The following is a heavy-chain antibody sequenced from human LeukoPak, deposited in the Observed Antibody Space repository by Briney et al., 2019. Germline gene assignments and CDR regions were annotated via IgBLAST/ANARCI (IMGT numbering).Heavy chain of an antibody. CDR2: INHSGST. D-gene: IGHD2-8*01. CDR1: GGSFSGYY. V-gene: IGHV4-34*01. CDR3: ARYSEEGYCTNGVCYNFDY. J-gene: IGHJ4*02. Sequence: SETLSLTCAVYGGSFSGYYWSWIRQSPGKGLEWIGEINHSGSTNYNPSLKSRVTISVDTSKNQFSLKLSSVTAADTAVYYCARYSEEGYCTNGVCYNFDYWGQGTLVTVSS.